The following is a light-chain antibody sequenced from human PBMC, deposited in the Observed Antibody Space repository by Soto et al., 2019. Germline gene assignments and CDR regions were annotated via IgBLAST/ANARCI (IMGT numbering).Light chain of an antibody. CDR2: AAS. V-gene: IGKV1-27*01. CDR1: QGISNY. J-gene: IGKJ1*01. Sequence: DIQMTQSPSSLSASIGDRVTITCRASQGISNYLAWYQQKPGKVPKLLIYAASTLQSGVPSRFSGSGSVTDFTLTISSMQPEDVATYYCQKYNSASLTFGQGTKVEIK. CDR3: QKYNSASLT.